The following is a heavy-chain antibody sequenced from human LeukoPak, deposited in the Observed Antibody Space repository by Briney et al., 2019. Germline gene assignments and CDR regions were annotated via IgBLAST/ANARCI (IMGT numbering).Heavy chain of an antibody. D-gene: IGHD3-22*01. CDR3: ATAALYDSSGYYYGNFDY. CDR2: IYHSGST. V-gene: IGHV4-38-2*01. Sequence: SETLYLTCAVSGYSISSGYYWGWIRQPPGKGLEWIGSIYHSGSTYYNPSLKSRVTISVDTSKNQSSLKLSSVTAADTAVYYCATAALYDSSGYYYGNFDYWGQGTLVTVSS. J-gene: IGHJ4*02. CDR1: GYSISSGYY.